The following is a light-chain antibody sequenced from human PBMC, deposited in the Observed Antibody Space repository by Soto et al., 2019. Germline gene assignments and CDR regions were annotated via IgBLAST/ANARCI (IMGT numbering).Light chain of an antibody. CDR3: QQYNSYSRT. J-gene: IGKJ1*01. CDR1: QSISSW. CDR2: KAS. V-gene: IGKV1-5*03. Sequence: DIQMTQSPSTLSASVGDRVTITCRASQSISSWLAWYQQKPGKAPNLLIYKASSLESGVPSRFSGSGSGTEFNLTISSLQPDDFATYSCQQYNSYSRTFGQGTKVEIK.